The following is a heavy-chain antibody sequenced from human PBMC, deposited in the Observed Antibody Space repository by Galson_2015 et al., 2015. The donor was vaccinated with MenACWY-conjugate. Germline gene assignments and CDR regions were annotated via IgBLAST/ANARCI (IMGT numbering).Heavy chain of an antibody. Sequence: SLRFSCAAAEFTFNSHWMSWVRQAPGKGLAWVGVIQKDGSEKDSVDSEKGRFIISRYNSKNPLYLQINSLRAEDTAIYYCARCPAYGDRVDFLDLWGQGTLVTVSS. CDR3: ARCPAYGDRVDFLDL. D-gene: IGHD4-17*01. CDR1: EFTFNSHW. V-gene: IGHV3-7*03. CDR2: IQKDGSEK. J-gene: IGHJ4*02.